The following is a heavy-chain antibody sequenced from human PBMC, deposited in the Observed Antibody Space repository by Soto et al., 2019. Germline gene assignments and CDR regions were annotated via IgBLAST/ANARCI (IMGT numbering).Heavy chain of an antibody. CDR3: ARGRPYGMDV. Sequence: VQLVQSGAEVKKPGASVKVSCKASGYTFSRYAIHWVRQAPGQGLEWMGWSNAGDGSTKYSQEFEGRVTITRDTSASTAYMELSSLRSEDMGVYYCARGRPYGMDVWGQGTTVTVSS. CDR2: SNAGDGST. V-gene: IGHV1-3*02. CDR1: GYTFSRYA. J-gene: IGHJ6*02.